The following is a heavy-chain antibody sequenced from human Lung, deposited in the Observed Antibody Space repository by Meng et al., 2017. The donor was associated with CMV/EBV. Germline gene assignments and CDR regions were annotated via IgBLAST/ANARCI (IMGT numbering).Heavy chain of an antibody. V-gene: IGHV3-21*01. J-gene: IGHJ6*02. CDR3: ARDIRGSDYYYGMDV. CDR2: ISSTSAYI. Sequence: GESLKISCAAFEFTFSSYRMNWVRQAPGKGLEWVSFISSTSAYIDYADSVKGRFTISRDNARNSLFLQMNSLRAEDTAVYYCARDIRGSDYYYGMDVWGHGTTVTVSS. CDR1: EFTFSSYR. D-gene: IGHD3-10*01.